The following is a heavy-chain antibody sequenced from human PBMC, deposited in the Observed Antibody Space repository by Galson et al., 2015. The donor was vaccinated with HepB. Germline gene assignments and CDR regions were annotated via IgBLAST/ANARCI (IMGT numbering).Heavy chain of an antibody. J-gene: IGHJ4*02. D-gene: IGHD3-10*01. V-gene: IGHV3-30*02. CDR1: GFTFRNYA. Sequence: SLRLSCAASGFTFRNYAMHWVRQAPGKGLEWVAILRYDGTNKYYADSVKGRFAISRDNSNNTLFLQMNSLRPEDTDVYYCAKGLVRGSSFDYWGQGTLVTVSS. CDR2: LRYDGTNK. CDR3: AKGLVRGSSFDY.